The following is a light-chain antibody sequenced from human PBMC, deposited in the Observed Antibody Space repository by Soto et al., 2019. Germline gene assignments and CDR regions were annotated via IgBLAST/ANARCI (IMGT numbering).Light chain of an antibody. CDR1: QSINRW. J-gene: IGKJ1*01. CDR3: QQYKSHPVT. V-gene: IGKV1-5*01. Sequence: DIQMTQSPSTLSASVGDRVTITCRASQSINRWLAWYQQKPGRAPKLLIYDASTLESGVPSSFGGSGSGTDFTLTISSLQPDDFATYYYQQYKSHPVTFGQGTKVEIK. CDR2: DAS.